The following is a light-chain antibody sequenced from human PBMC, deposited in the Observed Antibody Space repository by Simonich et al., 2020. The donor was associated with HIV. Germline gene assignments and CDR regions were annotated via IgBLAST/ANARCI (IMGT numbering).Light chain of an antibody. CDR3: QQYNNWPLT. J-gene: IGKJ4*01. Sequence: EVVMTQSPVTLSVSPGERATLSCRASQIVSSNLAWYQQKPGQAPRHVISGASTRATGIPARFSGSGSGTEFTLTISSLQSEDFALYYCQQYNNWPLTFGGGTRVEI. V-gene: IGKV3-15*01. CDR1: QIVSSN. CDR2: GAS.